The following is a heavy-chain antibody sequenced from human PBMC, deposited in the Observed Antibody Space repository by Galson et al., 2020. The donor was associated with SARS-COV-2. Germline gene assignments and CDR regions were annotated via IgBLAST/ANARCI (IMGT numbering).Heavy chain of an antibody. Sequence: SVKVSCKASGGTFSSYAISWVRQAPGQGLEWMGGIIPIFGTANYAQKFQGRVTITADESTSTAYMELSSLRSEDTAVYYCARDTLTVYGDYVVYYYYGMDVWGQGTTVTVSS. V-gene: IGHV1-69*13. J-gene: IGHJ6*02. D-gene: IGHD4-17*01. CDR3: ARDTLTVYGDYVVYYYYGMDV. CDR2: IIPIFGTA. CDR1: GGTFSSYA.